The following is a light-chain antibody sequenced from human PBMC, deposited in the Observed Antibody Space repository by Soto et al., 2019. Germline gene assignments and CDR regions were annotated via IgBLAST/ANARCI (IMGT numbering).Light chain of an antibody. CDR1: SSNIGSYT. V-gene: IGLV1-44*01. Sequence: QSVLTQPPSASGTPGQRVTISCSGSSSNIGSYTVNWYQQLPGTAPKLLIYANNQRPSWVPDRFSGSKSGTSASLAISGLQSEDEADYYCAAWDDSLNVSAFGGGTQLTVL. CDR3: AAWDDSLNVSA. J-gene: IGLJ7*01. CDR2: ANN.